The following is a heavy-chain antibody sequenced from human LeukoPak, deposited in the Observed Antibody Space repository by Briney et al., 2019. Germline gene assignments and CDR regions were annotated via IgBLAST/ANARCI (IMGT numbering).Heavy chain of an antibody. D-gene: IGHD6-19*01. CDR2: IYTSGST. CDR3: ARDRGPANSGWHGPPSNWFDP. J-gene: IGHJ5*02. CDR1: GGSISSGSYY. Sequence: NTSETLSLTCTVSGGSISSGSYYWSWIPPPAGKGLEWMGRIYTSGSTNYNPSLKSRVTISVDTSKTQFSLKLNSVTAADTAVYYCARDRGPANSGWHGPPSNWFDPWGQGTLVTVSS. V-gene: IGHV4-61*02.